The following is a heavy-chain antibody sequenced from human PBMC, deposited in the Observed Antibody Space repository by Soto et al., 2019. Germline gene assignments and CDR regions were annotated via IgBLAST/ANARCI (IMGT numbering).Heavy chain of an antibody. CDR3: TRPIVVVPAAYYYYYMDV. V-gene: IGHV3-49*04. D-gene: IGHD2-2*01. J-gene: IGHJ6*03. CDR2: IRSKAYGGTT. CDR1: GFTFSNAW. Sequence: PGGSLRLSCAASGFTFSNAWMSWVRQAPGKGLEWVGFIRSKAYGGTTDYAASVKGRFTISRDDSKSIAYLQMNSLKTEDTAVYYCTRPIVVVPAAYYYYYMDVWGKGTTVTVSS.